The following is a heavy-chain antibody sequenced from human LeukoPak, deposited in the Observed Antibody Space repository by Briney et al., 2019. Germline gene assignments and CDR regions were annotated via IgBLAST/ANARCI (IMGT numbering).Heavy chain of an antibody. Sequence: SETLSLTCTVSGGSISSGDYYWSWIRQPPGKGLEWIGYIYYSGSTYYNPSLKSRVTISVDTSKNQFSLKLSSVTAADTAVYYCARHLGSEQWLVPDPYYFDYWGQGTLVTVSS. D-gene: IGHD6-19*01. CDR2: IYYSGST. V-gene: IGHV4-30-4*01. CDR3: ARHLGSEQWLVPDPYYFDY. CDR1: GGSISSGDYY. J-gene: IGHJ4*02.